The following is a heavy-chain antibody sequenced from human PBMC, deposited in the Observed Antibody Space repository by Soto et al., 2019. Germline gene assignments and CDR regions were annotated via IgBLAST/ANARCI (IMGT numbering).Heavy chain of an antibody. J-gene: IGHJ6*02. D-gene: IGHD3-22*01. CDR3: ARFSRFVVVVITTPSVYGMDV. V-gene: IGHV1-18*01. Sequence: ASVKVSCKASGYTFTSYCISWVRQAPGQGLEWMGWISAYNGNTNYAQKLQGRVTMTTDTSTSTAYMELRSLRSDDTAVYYCARFSRFVVVVITTPSVYGMDVWGQGTTVTVSS. CDR1: GYTFTSYC. CDR2: ISAYNGNT.